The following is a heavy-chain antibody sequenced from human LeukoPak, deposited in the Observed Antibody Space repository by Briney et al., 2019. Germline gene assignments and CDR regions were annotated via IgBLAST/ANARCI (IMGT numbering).Heavy chain of an antibody. CDR3: ARRRSSGFDY. V-gene: IGHV4-34*01. J-gene: IGHJ4*02. D-gene: IGHD6-19*01. CDR1: GGSFSGYY. Sequence: SETLSLTCAVYGGSFSGYYWSWIRQPPGKGLEWIGEINHSGSTNYNPSLKSRVTISVDTSKNQFSLKLSSVTAADAAVYYCARRRSSGFDYWGQGTLVTVSS. CDR2: INHSGST.